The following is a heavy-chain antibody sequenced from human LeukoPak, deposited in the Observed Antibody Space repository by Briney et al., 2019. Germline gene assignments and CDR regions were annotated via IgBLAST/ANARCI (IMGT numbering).Heavy chain of an antibody. CDR3: ARGVNYYDSSGYYAYYFDY. J-gene: IGHJ4*02. V-gene: IGHV4-59*01. CDR1: GGSISSYY. CDR2: IYYSGSN. Sequence: SETLSLTCTVSGGSISSYYWSWIRQPPGKGLEWIGYIYYSGSNNYNPSLKSRGTISVDTSKNQFSLKLSSVTAADTAVYYCARGVNYYDSSGYYAYYFDYRGQGTLVTVSS. D-gene: IGHD3-22*01.